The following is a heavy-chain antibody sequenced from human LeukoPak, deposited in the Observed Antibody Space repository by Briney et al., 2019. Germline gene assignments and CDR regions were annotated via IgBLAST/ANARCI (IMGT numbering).Heavy chain of an antibody. J-gene: IGHJ4*02. CDR3: ARGGSDTAMAHDY. Sequence: GGSLRLSCAASGFTFNSYAMTWVRQAPGKGLMWVSRINRGGSRTDYADSVKGRFTISRDDAKNTLYLQLNSLRAEDTAVYFCARGGSDTAMAHDYWGQGTLVTVSS. V-gene: IGHV3-74*01. CDR1: GFTFNSYA. D-gene: IGHD5-18*01. CDR2: INRGGSRT.